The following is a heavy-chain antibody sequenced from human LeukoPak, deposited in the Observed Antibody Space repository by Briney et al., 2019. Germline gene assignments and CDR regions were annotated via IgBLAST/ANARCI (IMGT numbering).Heavy chain of an antibody. CDR2: ISGSGIST. V-gene: IGHV3-23*01. CDR3: AKSWNYYDSSGDDALDI. Sequence: GGSLRLSCAASGFTFSSYAMNWVRQAPGKGLEWVSGISGSGISTYYADSVKGRFTISRDNSKNTLYLQMNSLRVEDTAVYYCAKSWNYYDSSGDDALDIWGQGTMVTVSS. J-gene: IGHJ3*02. D-gene: IGHD3-22*01. CDR1: GFTFSSYA.